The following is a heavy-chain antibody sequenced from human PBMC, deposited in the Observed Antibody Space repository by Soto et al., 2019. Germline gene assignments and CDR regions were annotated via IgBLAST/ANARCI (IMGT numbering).Heavy chain of an antibody. CDR2: INHSGST. J-gene: IGHJ3*02. CDR3: ARGGAGACDI. CDR1: GGSFSGYY. D-gene: IGHD1-26*01. Sequence: SETLSLTCAVYGGSFSGYYWSWIRQPPGKGLEWIGEINHSGSTNYNPSLKSRVTISVDTSKNQFSLKLSSVAAAETAVYYCARGGAGACDIWGEGKLVSVSS. V-gene: IGHV4-34*01.